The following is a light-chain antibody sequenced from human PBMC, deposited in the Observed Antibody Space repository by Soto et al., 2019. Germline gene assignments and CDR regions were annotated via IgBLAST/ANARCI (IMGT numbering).Light chain of an antibody. Sequence: IVMTQSPSTLSGSPGERATLSCRASQSVSSNLAWYQQKPGQAPRLLIYDASNRATGIPDRFSGSGSGTDFTLTISSLEPEDAAVYYCQQRSNWPPITFGQGTRLEIK. CDR1: QSVSSN. V-gene: IGKV3-11*01. CDR3: QQRSNWPPIT. J-gene: IGKJ5*01. CDR2: DAS.